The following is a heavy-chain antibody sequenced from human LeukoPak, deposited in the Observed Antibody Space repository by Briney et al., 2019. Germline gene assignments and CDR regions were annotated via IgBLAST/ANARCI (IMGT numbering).Heavy chain of an antibody. D-gene: IGHD6-6*01. Sequence: GESLKISCKGSGYSFTSYWIGWVRQMPGKGLEWMGIIYPGDSDSRYRSSFQGQVTISADKSISTAYLQWSSLKASDTAMYYCARHVSLVGIYSSSPFYYYMDVWGKGTTVTVSS. CDR3: ARHVSLVGIYSSSPFYYYMDV. CDR2: IYPGDSDS. V-gene: IGHV5-51*01. J-gene: IGHJ6*03. CDR1: GYSFTSYW.